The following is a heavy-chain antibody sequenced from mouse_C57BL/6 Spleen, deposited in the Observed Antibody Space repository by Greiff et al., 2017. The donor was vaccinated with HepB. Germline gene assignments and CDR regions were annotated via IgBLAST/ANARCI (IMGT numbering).Heavy chain of an antibody. V-gene: IGHV1-61*01. CDR3: ARRDDGYYGAMDY. D-gene: IGHD2-3*01. Sequence: VQLQQPGAELVRPGSSVKLSCKASGYTFTSYWMDWVKQRPGQGLEWIGNIYPSDSETHYNQKFKDKATLTVDKSSSTAYMQLSSLTSEDSAVYYCARRDDGYYGAMDYWGQGTSVTVSS. CDR1: GYTFTSYW. CDR2: IYPSDSET. J-gene: IGHJ4*01.